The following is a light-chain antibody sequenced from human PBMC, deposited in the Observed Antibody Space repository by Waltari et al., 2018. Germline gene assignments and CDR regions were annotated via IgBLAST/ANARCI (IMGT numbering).Light chain of an antibody. J-gene: IGKJ1*01. CDR3: QHYNSYSPWT. V-gene: IGKV1-5*03. Sequence: DIQMTQSPSTLSASVGDLVTITCRASQSISDWLAWYQQKPGKAPELLIYKTSILESGVPSRFSGSGSGTEFTLTITSLQPDDFATYFCQHYNSYSPWTFGQGTKVEIK. CDR1: QSISDW. CDR2: KTS.